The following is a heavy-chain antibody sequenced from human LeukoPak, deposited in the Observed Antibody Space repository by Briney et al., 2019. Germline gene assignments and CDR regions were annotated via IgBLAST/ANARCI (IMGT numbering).Heavy chain of an antibody. CDR3: ARDSSGCWFDP. Sequence: ASVKVSCTASGYTFTSYYMHWVRQAPGQGLEWMGIINPSGGSTSYAQKFQGRVTMTRDTSTSTVYMELSSLRSEDTAVYYCARDSSGCWFDPWGQGTLVTVSS. J-gene: IGHJ5*02. CDR2: INPSGGST. CDR1: GYTFTSYY. D-gene: IGHD6-19*01. V-gene: IGHV1-46*01.